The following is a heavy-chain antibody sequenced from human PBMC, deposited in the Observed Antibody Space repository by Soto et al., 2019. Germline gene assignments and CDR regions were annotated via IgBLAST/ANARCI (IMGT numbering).Heavy chain of an antibody. J-gene: IGHJ4*02. CDR1: GFTFSSYW. CDR3: ARAEAYSGCLDY. D-gene: IGHD5-12*01. CDR2: INSDGSST. V-gene: IGHV3-74*01. Sequence: EVPLVESGGGLVQPGGSLRLSCAASGFTFSSYWMHWVRQAPGKGLVWVSRINSDGSSTSYADSVKGRFTISRDNAKNTLYLQMNSLRAEDTAVYYCARAEAYSGCLDYWGQGTLVTVSS.